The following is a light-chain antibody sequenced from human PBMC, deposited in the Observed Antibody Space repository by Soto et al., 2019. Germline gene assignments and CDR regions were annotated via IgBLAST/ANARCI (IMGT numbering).Light chain of an antibody. J-gene: IGKJ4*01. CDR1: QSVSSSY. CDR2: EAS. Sequence: EIVLTQSPGTLSLSPGERATLSCRASQSVSSSYLAWYQQKPGQAPTLLIYEASTRATDIPDRFSGSGSGTDFTLTIIRLEPEDFAVYYCQQYGSSPLTFGGGTKVEIK. CDR3: QQYGSSPLT. V-gene: IGKV3-20*01.